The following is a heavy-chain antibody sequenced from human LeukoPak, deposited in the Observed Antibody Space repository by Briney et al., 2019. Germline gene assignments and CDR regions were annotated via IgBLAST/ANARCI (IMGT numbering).Heavy chain of an antibody. CDR1: GGSISSHY. CDR3: ARLFSRGWPYYYGLGA. Sequence: PSETLSLTCTVSGGSISSHYWSWIRQPPGKGLEWIGCVYYGGDAYYNPSLKSRVTISADLSKNQFSLSLISVTAADTALYYCARLFSRGWPYYYGLGAWGQGTTVTVSS. V-gene: IGHV4-59*04. D-gene: IGHD6-19*01. CDR2: VYYGGDA. J-gene: IGHJ6*02.